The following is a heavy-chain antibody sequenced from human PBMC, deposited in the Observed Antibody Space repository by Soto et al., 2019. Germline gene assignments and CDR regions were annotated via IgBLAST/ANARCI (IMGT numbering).Heavy chain of an antibody. V-gene: IGHV1-18*01. CDR1: GYTFTSYG. Sequence: ASVKVSCKASGYTFTSYGISWVRQAPGQGLEWMGWISAYNGNTNYAQKLQGRVTMTTDTSTSTAYMELRGLRSDDTAVYYCARGVLRFLEWLSTQDATDFDYWGQGTLVTVSS. J-gene: IGHJ4*02. D-gene: IGHD3-3*01. CDR3: ARGVLRFLEWLSTQDATDFDY. CDR2: ISAYNGNT.